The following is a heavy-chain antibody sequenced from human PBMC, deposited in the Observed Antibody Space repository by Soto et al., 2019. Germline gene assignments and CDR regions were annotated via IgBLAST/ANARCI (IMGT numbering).Heavy chain of an antibody. V-gene: IGHV3-7*02. CDR2: IKQDGSVK. J-gene: IGHJ6*02. CDR3: ARVIMDV. Sequence: PGGSLRLSCEVSGFIFSSYWMSWVRQAPGKGLEWLANIKQDGSVKHYVDSVKGRFTISRDNAKNSLYLQMNSLRDEDTAVYYCARVIMDVWGQGTTVTVSS. CDR1: GFIFSSYW.